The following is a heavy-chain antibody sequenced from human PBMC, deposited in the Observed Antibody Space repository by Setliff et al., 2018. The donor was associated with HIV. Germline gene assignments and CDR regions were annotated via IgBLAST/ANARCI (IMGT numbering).Heavy chain of an antibody. CDR1: GFNFKTYG. Sequence: GGSLRLSCAASGFNFKTYGMTWVRQAPGKGLDWVAHIGSSNHGIHYTASVQGRFTVSRDNANNLLFLQMNNLRDEDTAVYYCARNQGTSFGHGFDYWGQGLLVTVSS. CDR3: ARNQGTSFGHGFDY. D-gene: IGHD2-2*01. J-gene: IGHJ4*02. V-gene: IGHV3-48*02. CDR2: IGSSNHGI.